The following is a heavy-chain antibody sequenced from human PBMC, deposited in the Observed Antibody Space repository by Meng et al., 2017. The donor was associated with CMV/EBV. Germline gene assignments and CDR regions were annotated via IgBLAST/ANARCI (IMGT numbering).Heavy chain of an antibody. J-gene: IGHJ4*02. V-gene: IGHV4-38-2*02. D-gene: IGHD7-27*01. Sequence: GSLRLSCTVSGYSISSGYYWGWIRQPPGKGPEWIGSIFHSGNTYYNPSLESPVTMSVDTSKNQFSLKLTSVTAADTAVYYCARVWGEYWGQGTLVTVSS. CDR2: IFHSGNT. CDR1: GYSISSGYY. CDR3: ARVWGEY.